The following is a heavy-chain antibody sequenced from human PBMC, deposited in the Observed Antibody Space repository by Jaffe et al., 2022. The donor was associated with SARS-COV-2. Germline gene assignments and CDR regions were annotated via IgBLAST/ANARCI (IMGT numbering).Heavy chain of an antibody. V-gene: IGHV3-9*01. D-gene: IGHD3-10*01. CDR1: GFTFDDYA. CDR3: AKADYGSGGRGYMDV. CDR2: ITWNSGTI. Sequence: EVQLVESGGGLVQPGRSLRLSCAASGFTFDDYAMHWVRQAPGKGLEWVSGITWNSGTIGYADSVKGRFTISRDNAKNSLYLQMNSLRAEDTALYYCAKADYGSGGRGYMDVWGKGTTVTVSS. J-gene: IGHJ6*03.